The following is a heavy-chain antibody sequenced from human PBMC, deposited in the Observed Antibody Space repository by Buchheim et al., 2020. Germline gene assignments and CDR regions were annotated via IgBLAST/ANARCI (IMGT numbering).Heavy chain of an antibody. CDR2: ISAHNGMT. V-gene: IGHV1-18*01. D-gene: IGHD3-9*01. J-gene: IGHJ6*02. CDR3: ARDFYDILTGPSYGMDV. CDR1: GYTFSSYG. Sequence: VQLVQSGGEVRKPGASVKVSCRTAGYTFSSYGVTWVRQAPGRGLEWLGWISAHNGMTLYAQKVQGRVTMTTETSTTKGLLELRSLTSDDTRVYYCARDFYDILTGPSYGMDVWGQGTT.